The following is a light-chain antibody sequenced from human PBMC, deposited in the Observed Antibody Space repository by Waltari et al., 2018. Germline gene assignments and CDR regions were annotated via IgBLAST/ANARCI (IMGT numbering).Light chain of an antibody. CDR3: SSYTGFSTRV. V-gene: IGLV2-14*03. J-gene: IGLJ1*01. Sequence: QSALTQPASVSGSPGQSITISCTGTSSDVGAYNHVSWYQQHPGKAPKLMIFDVTERPSGVSDRFSGSKSGNTASLTISGLQAEDEADYYCSSYTGFSTRVFGSGTHLIVL. CDR2: DVT. CDR1: SSDVGAYNH.